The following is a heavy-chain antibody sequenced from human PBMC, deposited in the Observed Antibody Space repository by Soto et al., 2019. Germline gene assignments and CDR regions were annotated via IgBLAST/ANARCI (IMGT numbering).Heavy chain of an antibody. V-gene: IGHV3-23*01. D-gene: IGHD6-19*01. CDR3: AKVISSGWYMRAFDY. CDR2: ISGSGGST. Sequence: TGGSLRLSCAASGFTFSSYAMSWVRQAPGKGLEWVSAISGSGGSTYYADSVKGRFTISRDNSKNTLYLQMNSLRAEDTAVYYCAKVISSGWYMRAFDYWGQGTLVTVSS. CDR1: GFTFSSYA. J-gene: IGHJ4*02.